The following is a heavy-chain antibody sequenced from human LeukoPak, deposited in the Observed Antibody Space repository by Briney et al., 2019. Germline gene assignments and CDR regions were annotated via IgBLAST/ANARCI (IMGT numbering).Heavy chain of an antibody. D-gene: IGHD2-2*01. Sequence: GGSMRLSCAASGFTFSGYSMNWVRQAPGKGLEWVSSISSSSSHIYYAGSVKGRFAISRDNAKNSLFLQMNSLRAEDTAVYYCARGRGCSSTGCYPDYWGQGTLVTVSS. J-gene: IGHJ4*02. CDR1: GFTFSGYS. V-gene: IGHV3-21*01. CDR2: ISSSSSHI. CDR3: ARGRGCSSTGCYPDY.